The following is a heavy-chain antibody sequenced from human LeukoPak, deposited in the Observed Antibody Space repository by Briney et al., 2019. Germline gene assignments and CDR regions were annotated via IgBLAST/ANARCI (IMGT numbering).Heavy chain of an antibody. J-gene: IGHJ4*02. CDR1: GFTFSSYA. Sequence: GGSLRLSCAAPGFTFSSYAMSWVRQAPGKGLEWVSAISGSGGSTYYADSVKGRFTISRDNSKNTLYLQMNSLRAEDTAVYYCAKAGTLRSYYDFRSDQYYFDYWGQGTLVTVSS. V-gene: IGHV3-23*01. CDR2: ISGSGGST. D-gene: IGHD3-3*01. CDR3: AKAGTLRSYYDFRSDQYYFDY.